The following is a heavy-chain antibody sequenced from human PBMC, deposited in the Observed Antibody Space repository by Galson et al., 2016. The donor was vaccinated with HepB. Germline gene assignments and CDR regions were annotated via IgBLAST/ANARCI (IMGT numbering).Heavy chain of an antibody. CDR2: INYSGNT. V-gene: IGHV4-61*01. J-gene: IGHJ4*02. CDR1: GGSVSSSSFF. CDR3: ARVGGYSAYDLDD. D-gene: IGHD5-12*01. Sequence: ETLSLTCTVSGGSVSSSSFFWSWIRQPPGKRLEWIGYINYSGNTNYNPSLKSRVTMSADTSKNQFSLRLSSVTAADTAVYYCARVGGYSAYDLDDWGQGALVIVSS.